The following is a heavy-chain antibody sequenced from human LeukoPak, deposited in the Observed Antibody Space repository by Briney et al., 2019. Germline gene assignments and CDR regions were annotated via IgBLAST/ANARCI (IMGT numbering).Heavy chain of an antibody. V-gene: IGHV4-34*01. Sequence: PSETLSLTCAVYGGSFSGYYWSWIRQPPGKGLEWIGEINHSGSTNYNPSLKSRVTISVDTSKNQFSLKLSSVTAADTAVYYCARKVQLWLNDYWGQGTLVTVSS. CDR2: INHSGST. CDR1: GGSFSGYY. CDR3: ARKVQLWLNDY. J-gene: IGHJ4*02. D-gene: IGHD5-18*01.